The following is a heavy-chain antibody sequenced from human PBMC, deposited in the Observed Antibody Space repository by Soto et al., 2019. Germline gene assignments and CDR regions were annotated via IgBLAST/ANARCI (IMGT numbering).Heavy chain of an antibody. CDR3: ARASAGYGDMGNWFDP. D-gene: IGHD4-17*01. CDR1: GGSISSGGYS. V-gene: IGHV4-30-2*01. Sequence: SETLSLTCAVSGGSISSGGYSWSWIRQPPXKGLESIGYIYHSGSTYYNPSLNSRVTISVDRSKNQFSLKLSSVTAADTAVYYCARASAGYGDMGNWFDPWGQGTLVTVSS. CDR2: IYHSGST. J-gene: IGHJ5*02.